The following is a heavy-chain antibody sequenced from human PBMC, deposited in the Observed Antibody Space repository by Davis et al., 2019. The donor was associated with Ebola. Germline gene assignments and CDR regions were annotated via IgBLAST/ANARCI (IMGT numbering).Heavy chain of an antibody. Sequence: GESLKISCAASGYTFRPYSMSWVRQAPWQWLEWVANINQDGSEKYYVDSVKGRFTISRDNSKNTLYLQMNSLRAEDTAVYYCARTHNIRFLEWLLLEYFDYWGQGTLVTVSS. D-gene: IGHD3-3*01. V-gene: IGHV3-7*01. CDR2: INQDGSEK. J-gene: IGHJ4*02. CDR3: ARTHNIRFLEWLLLEYFDY. CDR1: GYTFRPYS.